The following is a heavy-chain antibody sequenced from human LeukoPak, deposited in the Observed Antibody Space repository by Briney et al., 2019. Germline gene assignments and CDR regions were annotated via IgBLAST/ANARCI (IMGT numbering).Heavy chain of an antibody. CDR3: TRGNRIAAGGN. V-gene: IGHV4-39*07. CDR2: MHYTGST. J-gene: IGHJ4*02. D-gene: IGHD6-13*01. Sequence: SETLSLTCSVTGGSSTTTNHYLGWVRQPPGKGLEWIGSMHYTGSTYINPSLKSRVTISVDTSERQSSLKVSSVTAADTAVYYCTRGNRIAAGGNWGQGTLVTVSS. CDR1: GGSSTTTNHY.